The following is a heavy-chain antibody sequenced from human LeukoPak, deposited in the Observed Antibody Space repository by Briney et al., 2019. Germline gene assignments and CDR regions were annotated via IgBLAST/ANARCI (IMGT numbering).Heavy chain of an antibody. CDR1: GFTFSSYA. CDR2: ISYDGSNK. J-gene: IGHJ6*03. D-gene: IGHD3-10*01. V-gene: IGHV3-30-3*01. Sequence: PGGSLRLSCAASGFTFSSYAMHWVRQAPGKGLEWVAVISYDGSNKYYADSVKGRFTISRDNSKNTLYLQMNSLRVEDTAVCFCAKGVGGSANYYYMDVWGKGTTITVSS. CDR3: AKGVGGSANYYYMDV.